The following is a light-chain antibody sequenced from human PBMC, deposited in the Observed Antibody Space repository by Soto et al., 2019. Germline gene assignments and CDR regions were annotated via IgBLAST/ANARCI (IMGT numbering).Light chain of an antibody. Sequence: EIVLTQSPGTLSLSPGERATLSCRASQSVSSSYLGCYLQTPGQAPRLLIYGASSRATGIPDSLSGSGSGTYFTLTIARLEPYDFAVYYCQLYGSSPPRTFGQGTNVEIK. V-gene: IGKV3-20*01. CDR3: QLYGSSPPRT. CDR2: GAS. CDR1: QSVSSSY. J-gene: IGKJ1*01.